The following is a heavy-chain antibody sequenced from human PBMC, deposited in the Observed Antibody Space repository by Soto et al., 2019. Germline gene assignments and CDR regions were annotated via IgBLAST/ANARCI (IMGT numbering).Heavy chain of an antibody. D-gene: IGHD1-20*01. V-gene: IGHV3-23*01. J-gene: IGHJ4*02. CDR3: AKRDRSNWYYFGY. CDR2: ITGGGDTA. CDR1: GFTFSNYA. Sequence: GGSLRLSCAASGFTFSNYAMTWVRQAPGRGLEWVSVITGGGDTAYYADSVKGRFTISRDNSKNTLYLQMNSLRAEDTALYYCAKRDRSNWYYFGYWGQGTLVTVSS.